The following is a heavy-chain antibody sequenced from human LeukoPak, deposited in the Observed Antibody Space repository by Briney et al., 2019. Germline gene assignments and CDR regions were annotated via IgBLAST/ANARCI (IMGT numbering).Heavy chain of an antibody. Sequence: PSETLSLTCTVSGDSISSSSYYWGWIRQPPGKGLEWIGSIYYSGSTYYNPSLKSRVTISVDTSKNQFSLKLSSVTAADTAVYYCARFQWLGYYFDYWGQGTLVTVSS. V-gene: IGHV4-39*01. CDR3: ARFQWLGYYFDY. D-gene: IGHD6-19*01. CDR2: IYYSGST. CDR1: GDSISSSSYY. J-gene: IGHJ4*02.